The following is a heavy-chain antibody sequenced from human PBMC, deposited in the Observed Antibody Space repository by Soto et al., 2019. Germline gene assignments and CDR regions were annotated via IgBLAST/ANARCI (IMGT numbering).Heavy chain of an antibody. J-gene: IGHJ4*02. D-gene: IGHD2-2*02. V-gene: IGHV3-23*01. Sequence: GGTXRLSCTSFVLIFRYYTLVWFRQAPGKGLEWVSAISANGQGIYYADSVRGRFTISRYNSKNTVFLHMDSLRAEDTAAYYCAKDRAYTRDPFQYWGQGTLVTVSS. CDR3: AKDRAYTRDPFQY. CDR2: ISANGQGI. CDR1: VLIFRYYT.